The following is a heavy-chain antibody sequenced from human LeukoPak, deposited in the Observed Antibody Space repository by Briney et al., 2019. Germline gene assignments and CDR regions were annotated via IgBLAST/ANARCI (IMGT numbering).Heavy chain of an antibody. J-gene: IGHJ4*02. CDR2: FYTSRTS. CDR1: GGSISSYY. V-gene: IGHV4-4*07. CDR3: ARDRRAWTHYFDY. D-gene: IGHD3/OR15-3a*01. Sequence: SETLSLTCTVSGGSISSYYWSWIRQPAGSGLEWIGRFYTSRTSNYNPSLKSRVTMSVDTSKNQFPLKLRSVTAADTAVYYCARDRRAWTHYFDYWGQGTLVTVSS.